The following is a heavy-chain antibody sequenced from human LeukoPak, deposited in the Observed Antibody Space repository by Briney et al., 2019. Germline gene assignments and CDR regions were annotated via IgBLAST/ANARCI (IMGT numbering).Heavy chain of an antibody. V-gene: IGHV4-59*01. D-gene: IGHD3-9*01. CDR2: IYYSGDT. CDR3: ARGHYDILTARKDSYYFDY. Sequence: SETLSLTCTVSRGSISGYSWSWIRQSPGGGLEWIGYIYYSGDTAYNPSFKSRLTISIDKSKNQFSLKLSSVTAADTAVYYCARGHYDILTARKDSYYFDYWGQGTLVTVSS. CDR1: RGSISGYS. J-gene: IGHJ4*02.